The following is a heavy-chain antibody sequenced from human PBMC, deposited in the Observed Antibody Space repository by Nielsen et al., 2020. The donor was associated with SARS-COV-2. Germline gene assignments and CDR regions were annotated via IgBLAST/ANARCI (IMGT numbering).Heavy chain of an antibody. Sequence: ASVKVSCKASGYTFTSYYMHWVRQAPGQGLEWMGIINPSGGSTSYAQKFQGRVTMTRDTSTSTVYMELRSLRSEDTAVYYCARVRTTGTTLSWFDPWGQGTLVTVSS. J-gene: IGHJ5*02. CDR2: INPSGGST. V-gene: IGHV1-46*01. CDR1: GYTFTSYY. D-gene: IGHD1-1*01. CDR3: ARVRTTGTTLSWFDP.